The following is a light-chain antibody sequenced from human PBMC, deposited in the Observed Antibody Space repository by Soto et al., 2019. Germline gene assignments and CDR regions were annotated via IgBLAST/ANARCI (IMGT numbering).Light chain of an antibody. Sequence: DIVMTQSPDSLPVSLGERATINCKSSQSVLHTSNNKNYLAWFQQKPGQPPRLLIYWASTRGSGVPDRFSGSGSGSDFTLTISSLQAEDVAVYSCHQYYSAPWTFGQGTRVEIK. V-gene: IGKV4-1*01. CDR2: WAS. CDR3: HQYYSAPWT. J-gene: IGKJ1*01. CDR1: QSVLHTSNNKNY.